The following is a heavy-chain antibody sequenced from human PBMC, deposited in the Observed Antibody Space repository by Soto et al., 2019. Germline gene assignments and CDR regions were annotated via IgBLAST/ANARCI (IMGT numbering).Heavy chain of an antibody. Sequence: GGSLRLSCAASGFTFSGSAMHWVRQASGKGLGWVGRIRSKANSYATAYAASVKGRFTISRDDSKNTAYLQMNSLKTEDTAVYYCTRRNEDIVVVPAARLTQGDYKYYYYGMDVWGQGTTVTVSS. CDR1: GFTFSGSA. J-gene: IGHJ6*02. CDR3: TRRNEDIVVVPAARLTQGDYKYYYYGMDV. CDR2: IRSKANSYAT. D-gene: IGHD2-2*01. V-gene: IGHV3-73*01.